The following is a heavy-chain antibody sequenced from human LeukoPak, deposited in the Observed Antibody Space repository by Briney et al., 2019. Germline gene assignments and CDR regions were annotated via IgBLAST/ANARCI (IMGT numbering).Heavy chain of an antibody. D-gene: IGHD6-6*01. J-gene: IGHJ4*02. CDR1: GFTFSSYS. CDR2: ISSGSSYM. Sequence: GGSLRLSCAASGFTFSSYSMNWVRQAPGKGLEWVSSISSGSSYMYYADSVKGRFTISRDNAKNSLYLQMNSLRAEDTAVYYCAGSYSSSQNDYWGQGTLVTVSS. V-gene: IGHV3-21*01. CDR3: AGSYSSSQNDY.